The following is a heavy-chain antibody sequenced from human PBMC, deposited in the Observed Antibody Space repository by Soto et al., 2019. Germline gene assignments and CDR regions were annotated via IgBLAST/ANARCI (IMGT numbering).Heavy chain of an antibody. CDR3: ARGWFGPDV. D-gene: IGHD3-10*01. J-gene: IGHJ6*04. V-gene: IGHV3-74*01. CDR1: GFTFSGRS. CDR2: IDNAGTDS. Sequence: EVQLVDSGGGLVQPGGSLRLSCAACGFTFSGRSMHWVRQAPGKGLVWVSGIDNAGTDSTYADSVKGRFTSSRDNAKNTLYLQMNSLRVEDTAVYYCARGWFGPDVWGKGTTVTVSS.